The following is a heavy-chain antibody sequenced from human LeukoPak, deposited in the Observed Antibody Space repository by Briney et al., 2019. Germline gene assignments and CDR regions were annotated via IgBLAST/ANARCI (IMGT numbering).Heavy chain of an antibody. Sequence: GGSLRLSCAASGFTFDDYAMHWVRQAPGKDLEWVSLISWDGGSTYYADSVKGRFTISRDNSKNSLYLQMNSLRAEDTALYYCAKDIGGHTAMAYRGLFDYWGQGTLVTVSS. CDR1: GFTFDDYA. CDR3: AKDIGGHTAMAYRGLFDY. J-gene: IGHJ4*02. CDR2: ISWDGGST. D-gene: IGHD5-18*01. V-gene: IGHV3-43D*03.